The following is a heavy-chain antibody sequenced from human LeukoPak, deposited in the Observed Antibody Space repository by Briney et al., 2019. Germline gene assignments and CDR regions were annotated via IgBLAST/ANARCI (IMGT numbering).Heavy chain of an antibody. J-gene: IGHJ4*02. CDR2: INSDGSST. CDR3: ACRRGKITPIDY. D-gene: IGHD4-23*01. V-gene: IGHV3-74*03. Sequence: GGSLRLSCAASGFSFSSYWMHWVRQAPGEGLVWISVINSDGSSTLYADFVRGRFTISRDNAKNTLYLQMNTLRAEDTAVYYCACRRGKITPIDYWGQGTLVTVSS. CDR1: GFSFSSYW.